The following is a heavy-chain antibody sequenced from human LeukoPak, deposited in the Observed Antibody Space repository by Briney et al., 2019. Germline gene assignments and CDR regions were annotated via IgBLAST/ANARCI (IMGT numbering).Heavy chain of an antibody. CDR3: ARHSSISPPPPVDY. J-gene: IGHJ4*02. CDR2: IYYSGST. D-gene: IGHD2/OR15-2a*01. V-gene: IGHV4-39*01. Sequence: SETLSLTCTVSGGSISSSSYYWGWIRQPPGKGLEWIGSIYYSGSTYYNPSLKSRVTISVDTSKNQFSLKLSSVTAADTAVYYCARHSSISPPPPVDYWGQGTLVTVSS. CDR1: GGSISSSSYY.